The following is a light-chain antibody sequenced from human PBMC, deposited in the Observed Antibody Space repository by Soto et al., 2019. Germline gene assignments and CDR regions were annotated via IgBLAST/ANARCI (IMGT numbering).Light chain of an antibody. J-gene: IGLJ1*01. V-gene: IGLV6-57*04. CDR1: SGSIASNY. CDR3: QSYDSSLCV. CDR2: EDN. Sequence: NFMLTQPHSVSESPGKTVTISCTRSSGSIASNYVQWYQQRPGSAPTTVIYEDNQRPSGVPDRFSGSIDSSSNSASLTISGLKTEEEADYYCQSYDSSLCVFGTGTKLTVL.